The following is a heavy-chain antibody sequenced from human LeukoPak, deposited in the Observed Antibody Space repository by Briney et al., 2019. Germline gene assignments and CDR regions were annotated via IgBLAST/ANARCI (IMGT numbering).Heavy chain of an antibody. V-gene: IGHV3-48*03. Sequence: PGGSLRLSCAASGFTFSSYEMNWVRQAPGKGLEWVSYISSSGSTIYYADSVKGRFTISRDNAKNSLYLQMNSLRAEDTAVYYCARDPSSRGYSGYDFNYWGQGTLVTVSS. CDR1: GFTFSSYE. CDR3: ARDPSSRGYSGYDFNY. J-gene: IGHJ4*02. D-gene: IGHD5-12*01. CDR2: ISSSGSTI.